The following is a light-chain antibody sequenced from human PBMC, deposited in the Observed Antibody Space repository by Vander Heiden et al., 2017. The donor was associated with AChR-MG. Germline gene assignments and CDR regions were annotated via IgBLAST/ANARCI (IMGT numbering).Light chain of an antibody. CDR3: QQSYSTPLT. J-gene: IGKJ4*01. Sequence: DIQMTQSPSSLSASVGDRVTITFRASQSISSYLNWYLQKPGKAPKLLIVAASSLQSGVPSRFSGSGSGTDFTLTISSLQPEDFATYYCQQSYSTPLTFGGGTKVEIK. V-gene: IGKV1-39*01. CDR2: AAS. CDR1: QSISSY.